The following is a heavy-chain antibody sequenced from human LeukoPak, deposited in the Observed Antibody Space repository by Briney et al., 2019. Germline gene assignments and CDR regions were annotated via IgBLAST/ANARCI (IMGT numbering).Heavy chain of an antibody. CDR1: GFSIRSSW. J-gene: IGHJ4*02. CDR2: MNEDGSGT. CDR3: ARDPAWGAIDY. D-gene: IGHD7-27*01. Sequence: GGSLRLSCAVSGFSIRSSWMNWVRQPPGKGLEWVADMNEDGSGTYYVDSVKGRFTVSRDNAKNSLYLEMSSLRAEYTAVYYCARDPAWGAIDYWGQGTLVTVSS. V-gene: IGHV3-7*01.